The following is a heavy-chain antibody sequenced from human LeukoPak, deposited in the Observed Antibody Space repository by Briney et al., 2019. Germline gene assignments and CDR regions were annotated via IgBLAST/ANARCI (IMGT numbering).Heavy chain of an antibody. J-gene: IGHJ4*02. CDR2: ISAGGST. CDR1: GFAFDDFA. Sequence: GGSLRLSCAASGFAFDDFAMHWVRQPPGKGLEWVSSISAGGSTYSADSVKGRFTISRDNSKNTLYLQMSSLRVEDTAIYYCAKFSSGWYEDYWGQGTLVTVSS. D-gene: IGHD6-19*01. V-gene: IGHV3-23*01. CDR3: AKFSSGWYEDY.